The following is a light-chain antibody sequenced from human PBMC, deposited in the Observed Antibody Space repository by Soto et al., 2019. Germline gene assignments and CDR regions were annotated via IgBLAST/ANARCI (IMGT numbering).Light chain of an antibody. CDR3: LQHNSYPSIT. Sequence: DPHVTQTPSTLSASVGDRVTITCRASQGIRNDLGWYQQKPGKAPKRLIYAASSLQSGVPSRFSGSGSGTEFTLTISSLQPEDFATYYCLQHNSYPSITFGQGTRLEIK. CDR1: QGIRND. J-gene: IGKJ5*01. CDR2: AAS. V-gene: IGKV1-17*01.